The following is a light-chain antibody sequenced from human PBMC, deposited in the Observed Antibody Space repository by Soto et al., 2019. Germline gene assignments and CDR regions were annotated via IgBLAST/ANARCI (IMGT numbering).Light chain of an antibody. Sequence: QSVLTQPPSVSAAPGQKVTVSCSGSRSNIGNNYVSWYQHLPGTAPKLLIYDNDKRPSGIPDRFSASKSGTSATLGITGIPTGDEADYYCEAWDSSLSAGVFGGGTKVTVL. CDR1: RSNIGNNY. V-gene: IGLV1-51*01. CDR3: EAWDSSLSAGV. J-gene: IGLJ3*02. CDR2: DND.